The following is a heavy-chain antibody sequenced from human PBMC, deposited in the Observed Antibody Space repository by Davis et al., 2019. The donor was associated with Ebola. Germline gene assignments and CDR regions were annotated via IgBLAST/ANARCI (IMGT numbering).Heavy chain of an antibody. CDR1: GGSISSASYY. CDR3: SERGSSV. V-gene: IGHV4-61*01. D-gene: IGHD3-10*01. CDR2: IYYTGNA. Sequence: PGGSLRLSCTVSGGSISSASYYWSWIRQPPGKRLEWFGSIYYTGNAYYNSSLASRATISVDTSKNQFSLKLTSVTAADTAMYYCSERGSSVWGQGTLVTVSS. J-gene: IGHJ4*02.